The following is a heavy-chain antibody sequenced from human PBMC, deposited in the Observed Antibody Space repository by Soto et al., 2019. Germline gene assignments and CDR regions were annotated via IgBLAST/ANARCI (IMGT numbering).Heavy chain of an antibody. J-gene: IGHJ4*02. V-gene: IGHV1-18*04. CDR1: GYKFTEYG. CDR3: ARGGARPY. Sequence: ASVKVSCKASGYKFTEYGVNWVRQAPGEGPEWMGWISPYSANTRYAENFQGRVSMTTDTFTTKAYMELRGLRSDDTAVYYCARGGARPYWGQGTLVTVSS. D-gene: IGHD1-26*01. CDR2: ISPYSANT.